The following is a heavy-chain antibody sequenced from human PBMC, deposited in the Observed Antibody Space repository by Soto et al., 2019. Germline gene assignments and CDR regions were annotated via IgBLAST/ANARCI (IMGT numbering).Heavy chain of an antibody. CDR3: VKDRDSNSWPSRDV. D-gene: IGHD3-22*01. CDR1: GYTFTRNG. CDR2: ISPKSGSI. V-gene: IGHV1-18*01. Sequence: QVHLVQSGAEVKKPGASVNVSCKTSGYTFTRNGISWVRQAPGQGLEWMGWISPKSGSIKYAQKCQARVIMTTDTSTSTAYMELRSLRSDDTAVYYCVKDRDSNSWPSRDVWGPGTTVTVSS. J-gene: IGHJ6*02.